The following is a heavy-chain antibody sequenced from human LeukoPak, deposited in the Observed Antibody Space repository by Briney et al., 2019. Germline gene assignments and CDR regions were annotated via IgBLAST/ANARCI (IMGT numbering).Heavy chain of an antibody. CDR1: VGSISSYY. Sequence: PSETLSLTCTVSVGSISSYYWSWIRQPPGKGLEWIGYIYYSGSTNYNPSLKSRVTISVDTSKNQFSLKLSSVTAADTAVYYCARGNPYYYDSSGYYIPGAFDIWGQGTMVTVSS. CDR3: ARGNPYYYDSSGYYIPGAFDI. D-gene: IGHD3-22*01. J-gene: IGHJ3*02. V-gene: IGHV4-59*01. CDR2: IYYSGST.